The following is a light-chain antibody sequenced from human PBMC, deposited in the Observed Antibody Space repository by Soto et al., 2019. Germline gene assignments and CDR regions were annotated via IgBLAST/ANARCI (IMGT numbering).Light chain of an antibody. V-gene: IGLV1-40*01. CDR3: QSYDSSLGGSV. J-gene: IGLJ2*01. CDR1: SSTIGAGYD. CDR2: GNI. Sequence: QSVLTQPPSVSGAPGQRVTISCTGSSSTIGAGYDVHWYQQLPGTAPKLLIYGNINRPSGVPDRFSGSKSGTSASLAITGLQTEDEADYYGQSYDSSLGGSVFGGGTKLTVL.